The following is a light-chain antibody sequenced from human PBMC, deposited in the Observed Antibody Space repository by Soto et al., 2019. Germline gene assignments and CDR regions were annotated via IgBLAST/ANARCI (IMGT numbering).Light chain of an antibody. CDR3: QHYNSFPLT. Sequence: DIQMTQSPSTLSASVGDRVTITCRASQSIGSWLAWYQQKPGKAPDLLIYKASSLASGVPSRFSGSGSGTEFTLTISSLQPDDFATYYCQHYNSFPLTFGGGTKVETK. J-gene: IGKJ4*01. CDR1: QSIGSW. V-gene: IGKV1-5*03. CDR2: KAS.